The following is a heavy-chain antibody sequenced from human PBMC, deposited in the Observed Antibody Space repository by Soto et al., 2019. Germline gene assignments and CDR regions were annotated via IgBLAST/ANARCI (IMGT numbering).Heavy chain of an antibody. CDR3: ARPSSDIVVVPAPFDAFDF. D-gene: IGHD2-2*01. V-gene: IGHV3-33*01. CDR2: IWYDGSSK. CDR1: GFTFSSYG. Sequence: GGSLRLSCAASGFTFSSYGMHWVRQAPGKGLEWVAVIWYDGSSKYYADSVKGRFTISRDNSKNTLYLQMNSLRAEDTAVYYCARPSSDIVVVPAPFDAFDFWGQGTMVTVSS. J-gene: IGHJ3*01.